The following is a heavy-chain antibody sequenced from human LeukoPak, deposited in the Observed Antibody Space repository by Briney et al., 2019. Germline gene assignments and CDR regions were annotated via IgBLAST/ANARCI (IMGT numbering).Heavy chain of an antibody. CDR1: GGSISSSSYY. Sequence: SETLSLTCTVSGGSISSSSYYWGWIRQPPGKGLEWIGSIYYSGSTYYNPSLKSRVTISVDTSKNQFSLKLSSVTAADTAVYYCARRRDGYREDYFDYWGQGTLVTVSS. V-gene: IGHV4-39*07. J-gene: IGHJ4*02. CDR2: IYYSGST. D-gene: IGHD5-24*01. CDR3: ARRRDGYREDYFDY.